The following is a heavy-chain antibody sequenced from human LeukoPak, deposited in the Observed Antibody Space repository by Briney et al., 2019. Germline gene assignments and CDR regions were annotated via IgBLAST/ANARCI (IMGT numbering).Heavy chain of an antibody. J-gene: IGHJ4*02. CDR2: IVGGGGNT. CDR1: GFTFSSYA. Sequence: GGSLRLSCAASGFTFSSYAMSWVRQTQGKGLEWVSGIVGGGGNTYYADPVKGRFTISRDNSKNTLYLQMNSLRVADTAVYYCANAGHFWGQGTLVTVSS. V-gene: IGHV3-23*01. CDR3: ANAGHF.